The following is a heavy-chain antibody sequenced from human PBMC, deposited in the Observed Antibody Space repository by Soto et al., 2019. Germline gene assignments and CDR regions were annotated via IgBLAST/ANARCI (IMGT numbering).Heavy chain of an antibody. CDR1: GYTFTSYG. CDR2: ISAYNGNT. J-gene: IGHJ4*02. Sequence: QVQLVQSGAEVKKPGASVKVSCKASGYTFTSYGISWVRQAPGQGLEWMGWISAYNGNTNYAQKLQGRVTMTTDTSTSKAYMELRSLRSDDPAVYYCARGSYDYIWGSYRYTYYFDYWGQGTLVTVSS. CDR3: ARGSYDYIWGSYRYTYYFDY. D-gene: IGHD3-16*02. V-gene: IGHV1-18*01.